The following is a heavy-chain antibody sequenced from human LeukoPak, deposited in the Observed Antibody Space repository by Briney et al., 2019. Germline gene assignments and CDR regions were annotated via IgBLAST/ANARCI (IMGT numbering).Heavy chain of an antibody. Sequence: SETLSLTCRVSGGSISSYYWSWIRQPAGKGLEWIGRIYTSGNTNYNPSLKSRVTMSVDTSKNHFSLKLSSVPAADTAVYYCARASVVSWFGVEQSEALDYWGQGTLVTVSS. CDR2: IYTSGNT. CDR3: ARASVVSWFGVEQSEALDY. J-gene: IGHJ4*02. CDR1: GGSISSYY. D-gene: IGHD3-10*01. V-gene: IGHV4-4*07.